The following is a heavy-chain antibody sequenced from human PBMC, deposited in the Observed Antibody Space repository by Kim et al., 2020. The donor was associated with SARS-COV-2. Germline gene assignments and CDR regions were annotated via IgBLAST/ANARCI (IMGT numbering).Heavy chain of an antibody. CDR3: SSVSSSWPIP. Sequence: SETLSLTCAVYGGSFSGYYWSWIRQPPGKGLEWIGEINHSGSTNYNPSLKSRVTISVDTSKNQFSLKLSSVTAADTAVYYCSSVSSSWPIPLGQGTLVTV. CDR1: GGSFSGYY. J-gene: IGHJ5*02. CDR2: INHSGST. V-gene: IGHV4-34*01. D-gene: IGHD6-13*01.